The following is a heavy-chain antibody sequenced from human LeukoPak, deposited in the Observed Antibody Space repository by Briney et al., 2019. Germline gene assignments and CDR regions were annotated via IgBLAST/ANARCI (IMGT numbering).Heavy chain of an antibody. V-gene: IGHV4-59*01. CDR3: ARDDGYGDSYYFDY. Sequence: SETLSLTCTVSGGSISSYYWSWIRQPPGKGLEWIGYIYYSGSTNYNPFLKSRVTISVDTSKNQFSLKLSSVTAADTAVYYCARDDGYGDSYYFDYWGQGTLVTVSS. CDR2: IYYSGST. J-gene: IGHJ4*02. CDR1: GGSISSYY. D-gene: IGHD4-17*01.